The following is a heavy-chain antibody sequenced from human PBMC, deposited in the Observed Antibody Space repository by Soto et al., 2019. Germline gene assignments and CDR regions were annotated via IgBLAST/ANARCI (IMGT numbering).Heavy chain of an antibody. CDR1: GFTFSSYS. D-gene: IGHD5-12*01. CDR3: ARVNGYGWFDP. Sequence: EVQLVESGGGLVQPGGSLRLSCAASGFTFSSYSMGWVRQAPGKGLEWVANIKEDGSEKYYVDSVKGRFTISRDNAKNSLYLQVNSLRAEDTAVYHWARVNGYGWFDPWGQGTLVTVSS. V-gene: IGHV3-7*01. CDR2: IKEDGSEK. J-gene: IGHJ5*02.